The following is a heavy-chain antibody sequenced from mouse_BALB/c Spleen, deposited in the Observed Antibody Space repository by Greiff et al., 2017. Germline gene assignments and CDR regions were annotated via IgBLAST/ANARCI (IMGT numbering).Heavy chain of an antibody. Sequence: VQLQQSGPELVKPGASVKVSCKASGYAFTSYNMYWVKQSHGKSLEWIGYIDPYNGGTSYNQKFKGKATLTVDKSSSTAYMHLNSLTSEDSAVYYCARPYYYGSSYDYAMDYWGQGTSVTVSS. CDR2: IDPYNGGT. CDR3: ARPYYYGSSYDYAMDY. CDR1: GYAFTSYN. V-gene: IGHV1S135*01. J-gene: IGHJ4*01. D-gene: IGHD1-1*01.